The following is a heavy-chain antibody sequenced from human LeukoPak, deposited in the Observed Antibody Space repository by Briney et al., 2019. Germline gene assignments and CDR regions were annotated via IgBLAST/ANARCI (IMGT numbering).Heavy chain of an antibody. J-gene: IGHJ4*02. CDR1: GFTFSNVW. CDR2: IKRKSDGGTT. Sequence: GGSLRLSCAASGFTFSNVWTSWVRQAPGKGLEWVGRIKRKSDGGTTDYAAPVKGRFTISRDDSKNTLYLQMNSLKTEDTAVYYCTAYDSARSLFGDYWGQGTLVTVSS. V-gene: IGHV3-15*01. D-gene: IGHD3-22*01. CDR3: TAYDSARSLFGDY.